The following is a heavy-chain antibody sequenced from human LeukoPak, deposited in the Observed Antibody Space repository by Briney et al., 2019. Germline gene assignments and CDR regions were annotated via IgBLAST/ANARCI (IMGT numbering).Heavy chain of an antibody. Sequence: GESLKISCKGSGYSFTSYWIGWVRQMPGKGLEWMGIIYPGDSDTRYSPSFQGQVTISADKPISTAYLQWSSLKASVTAMYYCARRIGMATTPFDYWGQGTLVTVSS. CDR1: GYSFTSYW. D-gene: IGHD5-24*01. CDR2: IYPGDSDT. V-gene: IGHV5-51*01. CDR3: ARRIGMATTPFDY. J-gene: IGHJ4*02.